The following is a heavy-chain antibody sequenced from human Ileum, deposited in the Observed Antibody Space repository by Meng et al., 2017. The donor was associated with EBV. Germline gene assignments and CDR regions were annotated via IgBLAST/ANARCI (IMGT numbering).Heavy chain of an antibody. D-gene: IGHD6-19*01. Sequence: LPLQECVPGGVKPSQTRSPPYTVSGASGSTSDYYGGCLLRPPGKGLEWSGGLYISGSTYSNQSLESRVTISVDTSNNQFSLKLSSVTAADTAVYYCARRGYSSGWYAYGYWGQGTLVTVSS. CDR1: GASGSTSDYY. V-gene: IGHV4-39*01. CDR2: LYISGST. J-gene: IGHJ4*02. CDR3: ARRGYSSGWYAYGY.